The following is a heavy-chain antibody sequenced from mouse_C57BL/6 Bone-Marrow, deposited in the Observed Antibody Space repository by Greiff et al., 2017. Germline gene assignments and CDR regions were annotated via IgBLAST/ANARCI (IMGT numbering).Heavy chain of an antibody. J-gene: IGHJ3*01. Sequence: VKLQESGAELAKPGASVKLSCKASGYTFTSYWMHWVKQRPGQGLEWIGYINPSSGYTKYNQKFKDKATLTADKSSSTAYIQLSSLTSEDTAVYYCTTRYYGSMWFAYWGQGTLVTVSA. D-gene: IGHD1-1*01. CDR1: GYTFTSYW. V-gene: IGHV1-7*01. CDR3: TTRYYGSMWFAY. CDR2: INPSSGYT.